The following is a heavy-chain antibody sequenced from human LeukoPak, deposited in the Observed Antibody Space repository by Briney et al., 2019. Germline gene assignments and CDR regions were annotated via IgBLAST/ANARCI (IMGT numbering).Heavy chain of an antibody. D-gene: IGHD6-13*01. Sequence: GGSLRLSCAASGFTFSSYGMHWVRQAPGKGLEWVAFIRYDGSNKYYADSVKGLFTISRDNSKNTLYLQMNSLRAEDTAVYYCAKRVNIAAAGTPQGWFDPWGQGTLVTVSS. CDR2: IRYDGSNK. J-gene: IGHJ5*02. CDR3: AKRVNIAAAGTPQGWFDP. V-gene: IGHV3-30*02. CDR1: GFTFSSYG.